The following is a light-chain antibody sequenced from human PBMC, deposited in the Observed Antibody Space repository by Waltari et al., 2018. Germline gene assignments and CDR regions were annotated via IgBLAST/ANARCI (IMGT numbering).Light chain of an antibody. CDR3: QQRSSWPT. J-gene: IGKJ4*01. CDR2: DAS. V-gene: IGKV3-11*01. Sequence: EIVLTHSPATLSLSPGERATLSCRASQSVSSHLAWYQQKLGQAPRLLIYDASNRATGIPARFSGSGSGTDFTLTISSLEVDDFAVYYCQQRSSWPTFGGGTKVEIK. CDR1: QSVSSH.